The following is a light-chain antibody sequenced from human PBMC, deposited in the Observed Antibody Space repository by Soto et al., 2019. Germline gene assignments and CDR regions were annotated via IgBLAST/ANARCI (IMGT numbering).Light chain of an antibody. CDR1: QSVSSN. Sequence: EIVLKQSPGTLSLSTVERAALSCGSSQSVSSNLAWYQQKPGQAPRLLIYGASNRATGIPDRFSGSGSGTDFTLTISRLEPEDFAVYYCQQYGSSGTFGQGTKVDI. CDR2: GAS. J-gene: IGKJ1*01. V-gene: IGKV3-20*01. CDR3: QQYGSSGT.